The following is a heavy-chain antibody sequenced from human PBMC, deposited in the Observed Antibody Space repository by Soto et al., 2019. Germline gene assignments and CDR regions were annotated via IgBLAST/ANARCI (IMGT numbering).Heavy chain of an antibody. Sequence: EVQVLESGGGLVQPGGSLRLSCAASGFTFSSYAMSWVRQAPGQGLEWVSAISGSGSNPYYEDSVKGRFTISRDNSKNTLYLQMKSLRAEDTALYYYAKTASMTIRDGFDHWGQGTLVTVSS. J-gene: IGHJ4*02. V-gene: IGHV3-23*01. CDR2: ISGSGSNP. CDR1: GFTFSSYA. CDR3: AKTASMTIRDGFDH. D-gene: IGHD4-17*01.